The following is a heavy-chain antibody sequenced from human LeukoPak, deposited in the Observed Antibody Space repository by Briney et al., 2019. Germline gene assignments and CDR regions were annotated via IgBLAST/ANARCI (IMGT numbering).Heavy chain of an antibody. J-gene: IGHJ6*03. CDR1: GFTFSSYS. CDR2: ISSSSRYI. CDR3: ARDSPLDDYGDFVYYYYYMDV. V-gene: IGHV3-21*01. D-gene: IGHD4-17*01. Sequence: GGSLRLSCAASGFTFSSYSMNWVRQAPGKGLEWVSYISSSSRYIYYADSVKGRFTISRDNAKNSLYLQMNSLRAEDTAVYYCARDSPLDDYGDFVYYYYYMDVWGKGTTVTVSS.